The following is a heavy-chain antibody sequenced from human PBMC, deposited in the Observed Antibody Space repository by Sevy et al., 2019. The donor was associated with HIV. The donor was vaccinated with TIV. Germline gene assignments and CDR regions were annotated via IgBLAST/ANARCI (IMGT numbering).Heavy chain of an antibody. CDR3: ARAEGDYGGYFDL. J-gene: IGHJ2*01. Sequence: GGSLRLSCAASGFTFSSYAVHWVRQAPGKGLEWVAVISYDGSNKYYADSVKGRFTISRDNSKNTLYLQMNSLRAEDTAVYYCARAEGDYGGYFDLWGRGTLVTVSS. V-gene: IGHV3-30-3*01. D-gene: IGHD4-17*01. CDR2: ISYDGSNK. CDR1: GFTFSSYA.